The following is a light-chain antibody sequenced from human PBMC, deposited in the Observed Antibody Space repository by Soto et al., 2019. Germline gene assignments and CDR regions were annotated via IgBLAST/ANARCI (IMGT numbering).Light chain of an antibody. CDR1: QNISVW. J-gene: IGKJ2*01. Sequence: DIQMTQSPSTLSASVGDGVTITCRASQNISVWLAWYQQRPGKAPKFLIYDASNLETGVSSRFSGSGSGTEFTLTIRSLQPDDFATYYCQQYDSSSPTFCQWTKLEIK. CDR2: DAS. V-gene: IGKV1-5*01. CDR3: QQYDSSSPT.